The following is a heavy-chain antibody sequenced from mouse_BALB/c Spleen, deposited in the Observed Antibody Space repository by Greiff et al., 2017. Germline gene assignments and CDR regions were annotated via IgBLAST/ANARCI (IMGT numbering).Heavy chain of an antibody. J-gene: IGHJ4*01. CDR1: GYAFSSYW. CDR3: ARSPALYYYAMDY. D-gene: IGHD6-5*01. V-gene: IGHV1-80*01. CDR2: IYPGDGDT. Sequence: QVQLQQSGAELVRPGSSVKISCKASGYAFSSYWMNWVKQRPGQGLEWIGQIYPGDGDTNYNGKFKGKATLTADKSSSTAYMQLSSLTSEDSAVYFCARSPALYYYAMDYWGQGTSVTVSS.